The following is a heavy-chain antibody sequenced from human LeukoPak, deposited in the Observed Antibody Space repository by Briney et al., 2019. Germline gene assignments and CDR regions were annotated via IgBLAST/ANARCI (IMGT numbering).Heavy chain of an antibody. V-gene: IGHV4-30-2*01. J-gene: IGHJ5*02. CDR2: IYHSGST. CDR3: ARSYYYGSGSYGPPNWFDP. D-gene: IGHD3-10*01. CDR1: GGSISSGGCS. Sequence: SETLSLTCAVSGGSISSGGCSWSWIRQPPGTGLEWIGYIYHSGSTYYNPSLKSRVTMSVDGSKNQFSLNLSSVTAADTAVYYCARSYYYGSGSYGPPNWFDPWGQGTLVTVSS.